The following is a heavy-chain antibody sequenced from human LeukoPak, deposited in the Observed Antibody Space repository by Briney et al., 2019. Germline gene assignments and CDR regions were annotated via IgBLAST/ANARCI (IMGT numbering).Heavy chain of an antibody. V-gene: IGHV4-59*12. CDR3: ARESSRFFFDP. CDR2: IYYSGST. CDR1: GGSISNYY. D-gene: IGHD3-10*01. Sequence: KPSETLSLTCTVSGGSISNYYWGWIRQPPGKGLEWIGYIYYSGSTNYNPSLKSRVTMSVDTSKNQFSLKLSSVTAADTAVYYCARESSRFFFDPWGQGTLVTVSS. J-gene: IGHJ5*02.